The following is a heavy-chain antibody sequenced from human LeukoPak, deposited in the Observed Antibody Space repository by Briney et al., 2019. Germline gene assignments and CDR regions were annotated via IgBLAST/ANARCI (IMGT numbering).Heavy chain of an antibody. V-gene: IGHV3-23*01. CDR1: GFTFSTYA. D-gene: IGHD3-10*01. Sequence: GGSLRLSCVVSGFTFSTYAMNWVRQAPGKGLEWVSTIGSGGGTYYADSVKGRFTISRDNSKNTLYLQMNSLRAEDTALYYCATRAGYHYSGSGRPFDYWGQGTLVTVSS. CDR3: ATRAGYHYSGSGRPFDY. CDR2: IGSGGGT. J-gene: IGHJ4*02.